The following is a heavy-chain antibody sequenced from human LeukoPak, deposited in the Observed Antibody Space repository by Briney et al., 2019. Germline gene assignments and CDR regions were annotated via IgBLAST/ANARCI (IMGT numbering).Heavy chain of an antibody. CDR1: GGSFSGYY. D-gene: IGHD3-3*01. CDR3: ARQYVDFWSGYSGDAFDI. Sequence: SETLSLTCAVYGGSFSGYYWSWIRQPPGKGLEWIGEINHSGSTNYNPSLKSRVTISVDTSKNKFSLKLSSVTAADTAVYYCARQYVDFWSGYSGDAFDIWGQGTMVTVSS. V-gene: IGHV4-34*01. CDR2: INHSGST. J-gene: IGHJ3*02.